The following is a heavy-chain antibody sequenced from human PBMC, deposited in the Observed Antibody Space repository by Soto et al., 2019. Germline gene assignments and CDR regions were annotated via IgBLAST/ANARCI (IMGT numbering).Heavy chain of an antibody. J-gene: IGHJ4*02. CDR1: GFTFSAYT. D-gene: IGHD3-3*01. V-gene: IGHV3-30-3*01. CDR3: VRVYYDFWSGYYI. Sequence: PGGSLRLSCAASGFTFSAYTMHWVRQAPGKGLEWVAVISYDGSNTYYADSVKGRFTISRDNSKNTLYLQMNSLRAEDTAVYYCVRVYYDFWSGYYIWGQGTLVTVSS. CDR2: ISYDGSNT.